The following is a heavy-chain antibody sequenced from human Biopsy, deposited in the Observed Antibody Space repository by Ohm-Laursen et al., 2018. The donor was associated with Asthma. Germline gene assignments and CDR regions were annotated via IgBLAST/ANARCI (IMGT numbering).Heavy chain of an antibody. CDR3: ARCQVGYSSGWSLLLKKIYYSGMDV. CDR1: GYSLTDLS. V-gene: IGHV1-69*13. Sequence: ASVKVSCKISGYSLTDLSMHWVRQAPGQGLEWLGGIMPVFGTTNYAQKFQGRVTITADESTSTAYMEVTSLRSEDTAIYYCARCQVGYSSGWSLLLKKIYYSGMDVWGQGTAVTVSS. J-gene: IGHJ6*02. D-gene: IGHD6-19*01. CDR2: IMPVFGTT.